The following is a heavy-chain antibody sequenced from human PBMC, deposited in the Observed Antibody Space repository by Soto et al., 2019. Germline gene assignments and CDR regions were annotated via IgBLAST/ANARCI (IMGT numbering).Heavy chain of an antibody. Sequence: QVQLQESGPGLVKPSETLSLTCTVSSGSISSYYWSWIRQTPGKGLEWIGYIYYSGSTNSNPSLKSRVTISVDTSKNQFSLKLSSVSAADTAVYYCARVGSGWSGFDYWGQGTLVTFSS. CDR2: IYYSGST. V-gene: IGHV4-59*01. CDR3: ARVGSGWSGFDY. CDR1: SGSISSYY. D-gene: IGHD6-19*01. J-gene: IGHJ4*02.